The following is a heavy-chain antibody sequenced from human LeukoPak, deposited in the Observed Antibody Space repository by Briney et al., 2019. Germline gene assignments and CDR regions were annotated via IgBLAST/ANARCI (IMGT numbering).Heavy chain of an antibody. V-gene: IGHV1-8*01. CDR1: VYTFTIRD. D-gene: IGHD1-26*01. CDR2: MNPNSGAT. J-gene: IGHJ6*03. CDR3: ARGPAYSEYRVLAYSHYSTDV. Sequence: ASVRVSSTTSVYTFTIRDITWVRQATGQGLEWMGWMNPNSGATGYAQKFRGRSTMTRDTSLTTAYMELSSLRSEDTPLSYCARGPAYSEYRVLAYSHYSTDVWGKGTTVTVS.